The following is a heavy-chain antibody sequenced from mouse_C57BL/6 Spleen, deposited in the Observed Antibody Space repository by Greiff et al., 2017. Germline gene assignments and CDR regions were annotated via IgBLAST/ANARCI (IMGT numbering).Heavy chain of an antibody. J-gene: IGHJ1*03. Sequence: EVKLQESGPGMVKPSQSLSLTCTVTGYSITSGYDWHWIRHFPGNKLEWMGYISYSGSTNYNPSLKSRISITHDTSKNHFFLKLNSVTTEDTATYYCAREGNYEGYFDVWGTGTTVTVSS. CDR1: GYSITSGYD. V-gene: IGHV3-1*01. CDR2: ISYSGST. CDR3: AREGNYEGYFDV. D-gene: IGHD2-1*01.